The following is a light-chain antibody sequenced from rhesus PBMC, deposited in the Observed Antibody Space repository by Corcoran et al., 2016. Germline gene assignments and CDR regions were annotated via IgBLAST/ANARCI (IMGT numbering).Light chain of an antibody. CDR1: QGISNS. Sequence: DIQMTQSPSSLSASVGDRVTITCRASQGISNSLSWYQAKPGKAPKLLIYDASTLQRGVPSRFSGSGSVTDVTLTISSLQPEEFATYYCLQYNSDPLTFGGGTKVEIK. V-gene: IGKV1-43*02. CDR2: DAS. J-gene: IGKJ4*01. CDR3: LQYNSDPLT.